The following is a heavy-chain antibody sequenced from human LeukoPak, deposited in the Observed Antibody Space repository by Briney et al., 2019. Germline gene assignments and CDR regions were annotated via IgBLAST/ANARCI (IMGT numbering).Heavy chain of an antibody. D-gene: IGHD3-10*01. V-gene: IGHV4-59*12. CDR1: GGSISSYY. CDR3: ARWFGELGAFDP. CDR2: IYHSGST. J-gene: IGHJ5*02. Sequence: PSETLSLTCTVSGGSISSYYWSWIRQPPGKGLEWIGYIYHSGSTYYNPSLKSRVTISVDRSKNQFSLKLSSVTAADTAVYYCARWFGELGAFDPWGQGTLVTVSS.